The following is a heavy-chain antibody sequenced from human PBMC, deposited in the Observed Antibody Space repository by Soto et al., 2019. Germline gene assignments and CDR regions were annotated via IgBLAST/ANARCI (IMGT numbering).Heavy chain of an antibody. J-gene: IGHJ4*02. CDR1: GYTFSGFY. D-gene: IGHD6-19*01. CDR3: ASAAVTGTAGLDF. CDR2: INPNSGGT. V-gene: IGHV1-2*02. Sequence: SVKVSCKASGYTFSGFYMHWVRQAPGQGLEWMGWINPNSGGTKSAEKFQGRVTMTRDTSIGTAYMELSRLTSDDTAVYHCASAAVTGTAGLDFWGQGTQVTVSS.